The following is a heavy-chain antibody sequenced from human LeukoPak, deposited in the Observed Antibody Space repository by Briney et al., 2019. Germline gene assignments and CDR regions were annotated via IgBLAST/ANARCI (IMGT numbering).Heavy chain of an antibody. CDR2: ISYDGSNK. CDR1: GFTFSSYA. J-gene: IGHJ5*02. CDR3: AKDLGAATTYNWFDP. Sequence: HPGGSLRLSCAASGFTFSSYAMHWVRQAPGKGLEWVAVISYDGSNKYYADSVKGRFTISRDNSKNTLYLQMNSLRAEDTAVYYCAKDLGAATTYNWFDPWGQGTLVTVSS. D-gene: IGHD2-15*01. V-gene: IGHV3-30-3*01.